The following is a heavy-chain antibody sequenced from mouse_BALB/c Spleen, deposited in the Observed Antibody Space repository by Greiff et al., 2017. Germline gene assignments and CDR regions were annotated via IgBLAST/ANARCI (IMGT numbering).Heavy chain of an antibody. Sequence: EESGPGLVKPSQSLSLTCSVTGYSITSGYYWNWIRQFPGNELEWMSYISYDGSNNYNPSLKNRISITRDTSKNQFFLKLNSVTTEDTATYCCARLYGSSLDYWGQGTTLTVSA. CDR2: ISYDGSN. J-gene: IGHJ2*01. V-gene: IGHV3-6*02. CDR3: ARLYGSSLDY. D-gene: IGHD1-1*01. CDR1: GYSITSGYY.